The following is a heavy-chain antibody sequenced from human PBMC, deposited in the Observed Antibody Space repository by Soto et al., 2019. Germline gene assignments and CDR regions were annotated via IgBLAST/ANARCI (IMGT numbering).Heavy chain of an antibody. D-gene: IGHD1-26*01. CDR2: IFHSGST. J-gene: IGHJ4*02. Sequence: QVQLQESGPGLVKPSGTLSLTCAVFGGSISNSNWWTWVRQPPGKGVDWIGEIFHSGSTNYNSSLMGRDTISVDKANNQFSLKLSSETAADTAVYYCAHRPIVGAAIWGQGTLVTVSS. V-gene: IGHV4-4*02. CDR1: GGSISNSNW. CDR3: AHRPIVGAAI.